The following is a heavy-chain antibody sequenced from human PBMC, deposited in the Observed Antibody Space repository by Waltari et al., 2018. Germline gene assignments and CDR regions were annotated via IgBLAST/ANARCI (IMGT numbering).Heavy chain of an antibody. CDR1: GFMFSRYW. CDR2: INYDGSQK. Sequence: EVQLVESGGGLVQPGGSLRLSCGASGFMFSRYWMSWVRQTPGKGVEWVANINYDGSQKYYVDSVKGRFTISRDNAKNSVYLQMNSLRVEDTAVYYCAKSRGFEYWGQGTLITVSS. J-gene: IGHJ4*02. CDR3: AKSRGFEY. D-gene: IGHD2-2*01. V-gene: IGHV3-7*01.